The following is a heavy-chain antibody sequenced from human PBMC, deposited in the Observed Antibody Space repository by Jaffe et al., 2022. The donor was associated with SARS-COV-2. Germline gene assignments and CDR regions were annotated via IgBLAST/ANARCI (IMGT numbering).Heavy chain of an antibody. CDR1: GFTFSSYG. V-gene: IGHV3-33*01. J-gene: IGHJ6*02. Sequence: QVQLVESGGGVVQPGRSLRLSCAASGFTFSSYGMHWVRQAPGKGLEWVAVIWYDGSNKYYADSVKGRFTISRDNSKNTLYLQMNSLRAEDTAVYYCAREVGDYSNGYYYGMDVWGQGTTVTVSS. CDR3: AREVGDYSNGYYYGMDV. CDR2: IWYDGSNK. D-gene: IGHD4-4*01.